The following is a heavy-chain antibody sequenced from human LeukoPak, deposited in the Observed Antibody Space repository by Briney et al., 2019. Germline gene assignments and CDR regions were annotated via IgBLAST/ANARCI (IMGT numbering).Heavy chain of an antibody. Sequence: GGSLRLSCAASGFSFSSYSMNWVRQAPRKGLEWVSYISSSSSTIYYADSVKGRFTISRDNAKNSLYLQMNSLRAEDTAVYYCARGSLGYCSGGSCPVMDVWGQGTTVTVSS. J-gene: IGHJ6*02. V-gene: IGHV3-48*04. CDR2: ISSSSSTI. D-gene: IGHD2-15*01. CDR1: GFSFSSYS. CDR3: ARGSLGYCSGGSCPVMDV.